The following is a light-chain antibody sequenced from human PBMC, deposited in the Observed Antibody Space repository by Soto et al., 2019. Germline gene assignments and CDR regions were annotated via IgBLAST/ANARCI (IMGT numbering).Light chain of an antibody. J-gene: IGKJ3*01. CDR1: QSISDY. CDR2: GAS. CDR3: QQIYSLPLT. V-gene: IGKV1-39*01. Sequence: DIQMTQSPSSLSASVGDRVAITCRSSQSISDYLNWYQQKPGKALKLVIYGASNLQSGVPPRFSGSGSGSEFTLTISGLQPDDFAIYFCQQIYSLPLTFGPGTKVDV.